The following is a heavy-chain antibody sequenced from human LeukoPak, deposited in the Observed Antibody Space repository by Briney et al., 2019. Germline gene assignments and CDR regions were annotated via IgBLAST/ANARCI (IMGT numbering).Heavy chain of an antibody. V-gene: IGHV1-46*01. CDR2: INPSGGNT. J-gene: IGHJ3*01. D-gene: IGHD6-19*01. CDR3: ARGTRIAVEL. Sequence: ASVKVSCKASGYTFTSYYMHWVRQAPGQGLGWMGIINPSGGNTNYAQKFQGRVTMTRDMSTSTVYMELSSPISEDTAMYYCARGTRIAVELWGQGTMVTVSS. CDR1: GYTFTSYY.